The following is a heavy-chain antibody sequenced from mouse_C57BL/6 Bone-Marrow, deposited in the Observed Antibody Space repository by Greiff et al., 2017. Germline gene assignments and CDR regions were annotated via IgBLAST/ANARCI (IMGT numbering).Heavy chain of an antibody. D-gene: IGHD2-5*01. J-gene: IGHJ2*01. CDR1: GFTFSSYA. CDR2: ISDGGSYT. CDR3: ARENYSKGNY. Sequence: EVQVVESGGGLVKPGGSLKLSCAASGFTFSSYAMSWVRQTPEKRLEWVATISDGGSYTYYPDNVKGRFTISRDNAKNNLYLQMSQLKSEDTAMYYCARENYSKGNYWGQGTTLTVSS. V-gene: IGHV5-4*01.